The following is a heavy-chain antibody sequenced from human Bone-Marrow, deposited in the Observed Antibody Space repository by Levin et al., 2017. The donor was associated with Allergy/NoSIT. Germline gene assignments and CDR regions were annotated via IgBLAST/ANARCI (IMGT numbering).Heavy chain of an antibody. D-gene: IGHD3-3*01. CDR3: ARGSYDFWSGSYHSFDH. Sequence: ASVKVSCKASGYNFNTHWIGWVRQVSGKGLEWMGNISPASSDATYRSSFQDQVTMSVDESTNTAYLQWSSLKASDSATYYCARGSYDFWSGSYHSFDHWGQGTLVTVSS. CDR2: ISPASSDA. J-gene: IGHJ4*02. CDR1: GYNFNTHW. V-gene: IGHV5-51*01.